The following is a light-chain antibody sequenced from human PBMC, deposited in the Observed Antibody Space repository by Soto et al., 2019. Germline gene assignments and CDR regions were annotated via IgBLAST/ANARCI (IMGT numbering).Light chain of an antibody. Sequence: QSVLTQPPSASGTPGQRVTISCSGSSSNIGAGYDVHWYQQLPGTAPKLLIYGNSNRPSGVPDRFSGSKSGSSASLAITGLQSEDEADYYCQSHDSSLSGYVFGTGTKLTVL. V-gene: IGLV1-40*01. CDR1: SSNIGAGYD. J-gene: IGLJ1*01. CDR3: QSHDSSLSGYV. CDR2: GNS.